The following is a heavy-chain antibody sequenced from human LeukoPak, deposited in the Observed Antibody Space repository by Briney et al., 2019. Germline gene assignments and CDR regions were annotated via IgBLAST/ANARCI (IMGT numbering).Heavy chain of an antibody. D-gene: IGHD3-3*01. J-gene: IGHJ5*02. CDR1: GGSINSYY. Sequence: KPSETLSLTCAVSGGSINSYYRTWIRQAAGKEPEWIGRIHSGGSTNYNPSLKSRVTMSVDTSENHFSLKLTSVTAADTAIYYCAREFGGVNRFDPWGQGILVTVSS. CDR3: AREFGGVNRFDP. V-gene: IGHV4-4*07. CDR2: IHSGGST.